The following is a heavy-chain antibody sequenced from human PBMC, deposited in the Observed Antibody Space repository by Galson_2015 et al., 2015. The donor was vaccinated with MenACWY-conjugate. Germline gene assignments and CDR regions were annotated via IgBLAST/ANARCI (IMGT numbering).Heavy chain of an antibody. CDR1: GDSISSSTYY. CDR2: IYYSGST. V-gene: IGHV4-39*07. Sequence: ETLSLTCIVSGDSISSSTYYWGWIRQSPGKGLEWIGSIYYSGSTYYNPSLKSRVTISIDTSKNQFSLKLTSVTAADTAVYYCARAAVATINWYFDLWGRGTLVTVSS. CDR3: ARAAVATINWYFDL. D-gene: IGHD5-12*01. J-gene: IGHJ2*01.